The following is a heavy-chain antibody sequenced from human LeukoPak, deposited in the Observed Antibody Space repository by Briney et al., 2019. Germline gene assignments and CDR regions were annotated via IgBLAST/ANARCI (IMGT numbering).Heavy chain of an antibody. CDR1: GYTFTSYY. CDR2: ISPSGGST. Sequence: GASVKVSCKASGYTFTSYYMHWVRQAPGQGLEWMGIISPSGGSTSYAQKFQGRVTMTRDTSTSTVYMELSSLRSEDTAVYYCARGEGFRGSSWYLFDYWGQGTLVTVSS. CDR3: ARGEGFRGSSWYLFDY. D-gene: IGHD6-13*01. V-gene: IGHV1-46*01. J-gene: IGHJ4*02.